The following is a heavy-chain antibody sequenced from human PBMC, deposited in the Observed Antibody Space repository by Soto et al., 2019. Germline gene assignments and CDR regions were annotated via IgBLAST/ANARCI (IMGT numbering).Heavy chain of an antibody. CDR2: IIPIFGTA. D-gene: IGHD6-6*01. J-gene: IGHJ5*02. CDR1: GGTFSSYA. CDR3: ARDRGSSSSRLGHNWFDP. V-gene: IGHV1-69*13. Sequence: SVEVSCKASGGTFSSYAISWVRQAPGQGLEWMGGIIPIFGTANYAQKFQGRVTITADESTSTAYMELSSLRSEDTAVYYCARDRGSSSSRLGHNWFDPWGQGTLVTAPQ.